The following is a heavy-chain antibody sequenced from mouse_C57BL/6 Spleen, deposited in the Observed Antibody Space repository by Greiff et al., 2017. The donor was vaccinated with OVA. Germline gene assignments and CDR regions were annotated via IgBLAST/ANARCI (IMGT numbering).Heavy chain of an antibody. CDR1: GYTFTSYW. J-gene: IGHJ2*01. Sequence: QVQLQQSGTELVKPGASVKLSCKASGYTFTSYWMHWVKQRPGQGLEWIGNINPSNGGTNYNEKFKSKATLTVDKSSSTAYMQLSSLPSEDSAVYYCARKDIDNPFDYWGQGTTLTVSS. CDR2: INPSNGGT. D-gene: IGHD1-3*01. CDR3: ARKDIDNPFDY. V-gene: IGHV1-53*01.